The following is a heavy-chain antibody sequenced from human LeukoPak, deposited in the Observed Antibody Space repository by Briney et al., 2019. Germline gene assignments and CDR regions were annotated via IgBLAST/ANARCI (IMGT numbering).Heavy chain of an antibody. Sequence: SETLSLTCTVSGGSISSGGYYWSWIRQPPGKGLEWIGYIYHSGSTYYNPSLKSRVTISVDRSKNQFSLKLSSVTAADTAVYYCARGGYCSSTSCNINWFDPWGQGTLVTVSS. D-gene: IGHD2-2*02. CDR3: ARGGYCSSTSCNINWFDP. J-gene: IGHJ5*02. V-gene: IGHV4-30-2*01. CDR2: IYHSGST. CDR1: GGSISSGGYY.